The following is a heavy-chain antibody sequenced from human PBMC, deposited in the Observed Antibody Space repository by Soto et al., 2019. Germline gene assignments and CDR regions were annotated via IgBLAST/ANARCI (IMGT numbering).Heavy chain of an antibody. D-gene: IGHD3-22*01. CDR1: GYRFTSYW. CDR2: IYPDDSDI. Sequence: GESLKISCQASGYRFTSYWIAWVRQMPGKGLEWVGIIYPDDSDIKYSPSFQGQVTLSADRSNSTAYLQWRSLRASDTAMYFCVIHFDSSGYYPDYWGQGTQVTVSS. J-gene: IGHJ4*02. CDR3: VIHFDSSGYYPDY. V-gene: IGHV5-51*01.